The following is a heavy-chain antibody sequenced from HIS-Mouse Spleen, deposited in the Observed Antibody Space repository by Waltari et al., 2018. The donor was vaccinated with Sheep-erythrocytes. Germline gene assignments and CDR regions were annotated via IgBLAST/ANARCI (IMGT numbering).Heavy chain of an antibody. CDR1: GGSISSSSYY. D-gene: IGHD3-3*01. V-gene: IGHV4-39*07. Sequence: QLQLQESGPGLVKPSETLSLTCTVPGGSISSSSYYWGWIRQPPGKGLEWIGSIYYSGSTYYNPSLKSRVTISVETSKNQFSLKLSSVTAADTAVYYCARDEGTYYDFWSGYPPSYYFDYWGQGTLVTVSS. CDR3: ARDEGTYYDFWSGYPPSYYFDY. J-gene: IGHJ4*02. CDR2: IYYSGST.